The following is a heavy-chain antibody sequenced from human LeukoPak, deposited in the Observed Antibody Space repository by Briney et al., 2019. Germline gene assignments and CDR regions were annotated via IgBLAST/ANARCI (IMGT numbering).Heavy chain of an antibody. J-gene: IGHJ4*02. D-gene: IGHD4-17*01. CDR2: INPSGGST. CDR1: GYTFTSYY. CDR3: ARAWEAVPGHYGVIDY. V-gene: IGHV1-46*01. Sequence: ASVKVSCKASGYTFTSYYMHWVRQAPGQGLEWMGIINPSGGSTSYAQKFQGRVTMTRDMSTSTVYMELSSLRSEDTAVYYCARAWEAVPGHYGVIDYWGQGTLVTVSS.